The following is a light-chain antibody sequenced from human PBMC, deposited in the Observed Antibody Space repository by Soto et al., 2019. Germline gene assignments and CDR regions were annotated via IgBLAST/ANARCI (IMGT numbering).Light chain of an antibody. CDR3: QQYGSSPRT. CDR2: GAS. CDR1: QSVSSYY. V-gene: IGKV3-20*01. Sequence: EIVLTQSPGTLSLSPGESATLSCRASQSVSSYYLAWYQQKPGQAPRLLIYGASARATGIPDRFSGSGSGADFTLTINRLEPEDFAVYYCQQYGSSPRTFGQGTKVEIK. J-gene: IGKJ1*01.